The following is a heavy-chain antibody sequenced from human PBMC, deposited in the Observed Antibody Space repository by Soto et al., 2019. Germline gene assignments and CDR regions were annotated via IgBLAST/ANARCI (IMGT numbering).Heavy chain of an antibody. CDR1: GFTFDDYA. CDR2: ISWNSGHI. D-gene: IGHD5-18*01. CDR3: VRSKGGYSYGTPFDY. J-gene: IGHJ4*02. Sequence: EVQLEESGGALVQPGRSLRLSCAASGFTFDDYAMYWVRQVLGKGLEGVSSISWNSGHIGYADSVKGRFTTARDTAKNSLYLQMNSLRPEDTALYYCVRSKGGYSYGTPFDYWGQGTLVTVSS. V-gene: IGHV3-9*01.